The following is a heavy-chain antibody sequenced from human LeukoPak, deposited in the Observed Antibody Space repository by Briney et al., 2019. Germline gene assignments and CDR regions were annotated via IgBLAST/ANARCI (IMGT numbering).Heavy chain of an antibody. CDR3: VRDVWGDRDGFFDN. D-gene: IGHD5-24*01. V-gene: IGHV3-74*01. Sequence: PGGSLRLSFVASGFTFSSYWMHWVRQVPGKGLVWVARINNDGRSTSYAESVKGRFTISRDNAKNTLYLQMNSLRAEDTAVYYCVRDVWGDRDGFFDNWGQGTLVTVSS. J-gene: IGHJ4*02. CDR2: INNDGRST. CDR1: GFTFSSYW.